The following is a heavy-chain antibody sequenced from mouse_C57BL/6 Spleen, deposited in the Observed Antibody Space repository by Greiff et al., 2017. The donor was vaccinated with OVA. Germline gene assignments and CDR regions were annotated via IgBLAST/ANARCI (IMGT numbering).Heavy chain of an antibody. Sequence: QVQLQQSGPELVNPGASVKLSCKASGYSFPTYWIHWVKQRPGQGLEWIGNINPSNGGTNYNEKFKSKATLTVDKSSSTAYMQLSSLTSEDSAVYNCAKLSYFDYWGQGTTLTVSS. CDR3: AKLSYFDY. V-gene: IGHV1-53*01. D-gene: IGHD1-1*02. CDR2: INPSNGGT. CDR1: GYSFPTYW. J-gene: IGHJ2*01.